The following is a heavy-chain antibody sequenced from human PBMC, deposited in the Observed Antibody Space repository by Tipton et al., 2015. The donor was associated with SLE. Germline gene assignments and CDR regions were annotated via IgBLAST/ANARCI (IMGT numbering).Heavy chain of an antibody. CDR2: IYSSGST. CDR3: ARGTVYPIFGYMDV. Sequence: TLSLTCTVSGVSITSGTHYWSWIRQPAGKGLEWIGRIYSSGSTNYNPSLKSRVTLSVDTSKNQFSLKLSSVTAADTAVYYCARGTVYPIFGYMDVWGKGTTVTVSS. J-gene: IGHJ6*03. V-gene: IGHV4-61*02. CDR1: GVSITSGTHY. D-gene: IGHD3-3*01.